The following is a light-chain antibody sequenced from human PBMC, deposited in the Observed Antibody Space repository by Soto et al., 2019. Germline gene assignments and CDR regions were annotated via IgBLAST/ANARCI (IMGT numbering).Light chain of an antibody. CDR2: DVS. CDR1: SSDVGGYNY. CDR3: SSYTSSSPYGV. V-gene: IGLV2-14*01. J-gene: IGLJ2*01. Sequence: QSALTQTASVSGSPGQSITISCTGTSSDVGGYNYVSWYQQHPGKAPKLMIYDVSNRPSGVSNRFYGSKSGNTAYLTISGLQAEDEADYYCSSYTSSSPYGVFGGGTKLTVL.